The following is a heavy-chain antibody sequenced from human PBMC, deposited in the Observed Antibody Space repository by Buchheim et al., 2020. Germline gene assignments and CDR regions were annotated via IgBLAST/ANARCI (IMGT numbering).Heavy chain of an antibody. CDR1: GFTFSNYA. CDR3: ARRSSSSYWYFDL. J-gene: IGHJ2*01. CDR2: ISYDGSNE. V-gene: IGHV3-30-3*01. Sequence: QVQLVESGGGVVQPGRSLRLSCAASGFTFSNYAMHWVRQAPGKGLEWMALISYDGSNEYYASSVKGRFTISRDNSKNKLYLQMNSLRTEDTAVYYCARRSSSSYWYFDLWGRGTL. D-gene: IGHD6-13*01.